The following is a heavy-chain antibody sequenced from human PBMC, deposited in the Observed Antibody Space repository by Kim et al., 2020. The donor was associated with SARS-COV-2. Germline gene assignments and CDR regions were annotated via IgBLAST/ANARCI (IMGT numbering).Heavy chain of an antibody. Sequence: GGSLRLSCAASGFTFSSYAMTWVRQAPGKGLEWVSTISGIIGSTYYADSVKGRFTISRDNSKNTLNLQMNSLRAEDTAVYYCAKARRIYYDFWSGSTLGMDVWGQGTTVTVSS. V-gene: IGHV3-23*01. CDR1: GFTFSSYA. CDR2: ISGIIGST. J-gene: IGHJ6*02. D-gene: IGHD3-3*01. CDR3: AKARRIYYDFWSGSTLGMDV.